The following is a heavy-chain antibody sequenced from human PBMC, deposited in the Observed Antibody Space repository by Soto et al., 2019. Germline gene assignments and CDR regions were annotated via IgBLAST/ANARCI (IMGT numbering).Heavy chain of an antibody. V-gene: IGHV3-7*03. D-gene: IGHD1-26*01. CDR2: IDPDGSQK. Sequence: EVQLVDSGGDLVQPGGSLRLSCAASGFTFSTFWLSWVRQAPGKGLEWVGNIDPDGSQKYYVASVKGRFTISRDNAKNSLYLQMTSLRAEDTAVYSWARDMGPSGADGYWGQGTLVTVSS. J-gene: IGHJ4*02. CDR1: GFTFSTFW. CDR3: ARDMGPSGADGY.